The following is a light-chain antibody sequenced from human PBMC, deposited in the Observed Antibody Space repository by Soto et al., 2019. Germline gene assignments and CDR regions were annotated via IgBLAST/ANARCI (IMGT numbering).Light chain of an antibody. V-gene: IGKV3-20*01. CDR2: GAS. Sequence: EIVLTQSPGTLSLSPGERATLSCRASQSVSSSYLAWYQQKPGQAPRLLIYGASSRATVIADRFSGSGTGTDFTLTISRMEPEDVAVYYCQQHRSSPTWTFGQGTQVEIK. J-gene: IGKJ1*01. CDR3: QQHRSSPTWT. CDR1: QSVSSSY.